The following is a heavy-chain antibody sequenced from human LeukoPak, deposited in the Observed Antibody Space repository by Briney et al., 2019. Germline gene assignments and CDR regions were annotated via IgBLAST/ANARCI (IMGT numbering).Heavy chain of an antibody. V-gene: IGHV4-59*08. CDR2: IYYSGST. D-gene: IGHD2-15*01. CDR3: AAGLGYCSGGRCVGVDY. J-gene: IGHJ4*02. Sequence: PSETLSLTCTVSGSSISSYYWSWIRQPPGKGLEWIGYIYYSGSTNYNPSLKSRVTISVDTSKNQISLKLSSVTAADTAVYYCAAGLGYCSGGRCVGVDYWGQGTLVTVSS. CDR1: GSSISSYY.